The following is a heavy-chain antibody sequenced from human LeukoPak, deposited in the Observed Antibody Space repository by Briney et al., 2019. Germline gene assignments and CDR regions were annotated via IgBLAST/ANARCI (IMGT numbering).Heavy chain of an antibody. V-gene: IGHV4-39*07. CDR2: IYYSGST. J-gene: IGHJ4*02. D-gene: IGHD3-22*01. CDR1: GGSISSSSYY. Sequence: SETLSLTCTVSGGSISSSSYYWGWIRQPPGKGLEWIGSIYYSGSTYYNPSLKSRVTISVDTSKNQFSLKLSSVTAADTAVYYCARGGGDYYNSSGYYYELDYWGQGTLVTVSS. CDR3: ARGGGDYYNSSGYYYELDY.